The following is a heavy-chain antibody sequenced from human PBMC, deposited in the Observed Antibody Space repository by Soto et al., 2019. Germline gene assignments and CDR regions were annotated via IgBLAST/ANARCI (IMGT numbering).Heavy chain of an antibody. CDR3: ARDLRPPWNYVDGGHWFDP. V-gene: IGHV1-69*13. D-gene: IGHD1-7*01. CDR2: IIPIFGTA. CDR1: GGTFSSYA. Sequence: GASVKVSCKASGGTFSSYAISWVRQAPGQGLEWMGGIIPIFGTANYAQKFQGRVTITADESTSTAYMELSSLRSEDTAVYYCARDLRPPWNYVDGGHWFDPWGQGTLVTVSS. J-gene: IGHJ5*02.